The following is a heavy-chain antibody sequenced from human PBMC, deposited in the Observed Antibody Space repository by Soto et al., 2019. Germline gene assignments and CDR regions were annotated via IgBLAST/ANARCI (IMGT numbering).Heavy chain of an antibody. J-gene: IGHJ4*02. CDR3: AKTYSSGWYRDPEQSGHFDY. V-gene: IGHV3-30*18. CDR2: ISYDGSNK. Sequence: GGSLRLSCAASGFIFSSYGMHWVRQAPGKGLEWVAVISYDGSNKYYADSVKGRFTISRDNSKNTLYLQMNSLRAEDTAVFHCAKTYSSGWYRDPEQSGHFDYWGQGTLVTVSS. D-gene: IGHD6-19*01. CDR1: GFIFSSYG.